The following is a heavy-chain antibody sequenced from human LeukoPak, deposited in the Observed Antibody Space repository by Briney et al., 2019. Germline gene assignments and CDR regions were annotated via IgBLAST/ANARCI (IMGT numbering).Heavy chain of an antibody. CDR1: GYSFTSYW. D-gene: IGHD5-18*01. CDR2: IYPGDSDT. V-gene: IGHV5-51*01. CDR3: ARQGVQLWSNWFDP. J-gene: IGHJ5*02. Sequence: GESLKISCKGSGYSFTSYWIGWVRQMPGKGLEWMGIIYPGDSDTRYSPSFQGQVTISADKSISTAYLQWSSLKASDTAMYYCARQGVQLWSNWFDPWAREPWSPSPQ.